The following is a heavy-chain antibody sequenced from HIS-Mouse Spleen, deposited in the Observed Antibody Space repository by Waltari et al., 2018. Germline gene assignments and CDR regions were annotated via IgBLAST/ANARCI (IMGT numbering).Heavy chain of an antibody. J-gene: IGHJ5*02. CDR3: ARAAGIAVAGRDFDP. CDR2: INPNSGGT. D-gene: IGHD6-19*01. Sequence: QVQLVQSGAEVKKPGASVKVSCKASGYPFTGHYTPWGLPAPGQGLEWMGWINPNSGGTNYAQKFQGRVTMTRDTSISTAYMELSRLRSDDTAVYYCARAAGIAVAGRDFDPWGQGTLVTVSS. CDR1: GYPFTGHY. V-gene: IGHV1-2*02.